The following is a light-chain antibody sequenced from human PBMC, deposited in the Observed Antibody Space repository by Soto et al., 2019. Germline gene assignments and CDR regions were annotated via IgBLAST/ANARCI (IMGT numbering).Light chain of an antibody. CDR2: DAS. J-gene: IGKJ1*01. CDR3: QQYNSYSPLT. V-gene: IGKV1-5*01. CDR1: QSISSW. Sequence: DIQMTQSPSTLSASVGDRVTITCRASQSISSWLAWYQQKPGKAPKLLIYDASSLESGVPSRFSGSGSGTECTITISSLQPADFATYYCQQYNSYSPLTFGQGTKVEIK.